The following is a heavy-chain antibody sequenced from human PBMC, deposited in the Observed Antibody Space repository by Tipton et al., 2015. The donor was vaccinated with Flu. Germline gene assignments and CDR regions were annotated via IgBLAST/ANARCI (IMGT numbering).Heavy chain of an antibody. CDR2: ISTTSTTM. J-gene: IGHJ4*02. CDR3: ARDQYLSVAATALFDY. D-gene: IGHD6-19*01. V-gene: IGHV3-11*01. CDR1: GFTFSDYY. Sequence: QLVQSGGGLVKPGGSLRLSCAASGFTFSDYYMSWIRQAPGKGPECIAYISTTSTTMYYADSVKGRFTISRDNTKNSLYLRMDSLRAEDTALYYCARDQYLSVAATALFDYWGQGTLVTVSS.